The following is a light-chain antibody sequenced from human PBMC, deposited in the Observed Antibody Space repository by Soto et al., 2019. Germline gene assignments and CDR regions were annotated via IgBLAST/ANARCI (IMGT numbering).Light chain of an antibody. CDR3: QQYNSYAWT. J-gene: IGKJ1*01. Sequence: DIQMTQSPATLSASVGDRVTITCRASQSISSWLAWYQQKRGKAPKLLIYKASSLESGVPSRFSGSESGTESTLTISGLKPDDFATYYCQQYNSYAWTFGQGTKVESK. CDR1: QSISSW. CDR2: KAS. V-gene: IGKV1-5*03.